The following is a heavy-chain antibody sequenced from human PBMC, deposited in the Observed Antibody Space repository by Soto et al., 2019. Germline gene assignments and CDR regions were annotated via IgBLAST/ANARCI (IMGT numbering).Heavy chain of an antibody. J-gene: IGHJ6*02. D-gene: IGHD2-21*02. CDR1: GYSFTSYD. Sequence: ASVKVSFKASGYSFTSYDINWVRQATGQGLEWMGWMNPKSGNTNFAQRFQGRVTMTRNTSISTAYMELSSLRSEDTAVYYCARKIVVVTSTHLYYYYGMDVWGQGTTVTVSS. V-gene: IGHV1-8*01. CDR3: ARKIVVVTSTHLYYYYGMDV. CDR2: MNPKSGNT.